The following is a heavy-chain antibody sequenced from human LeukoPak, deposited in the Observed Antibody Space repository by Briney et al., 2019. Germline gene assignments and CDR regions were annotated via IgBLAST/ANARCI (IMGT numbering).Heavy chain of an antibody. CDR1: GGSISSYY. V-gene: IGHV4-4*07. J-gene: IGHJ4*02. CDR2: IYTSGST. D-gene: IGHD6-13*01. CDR3: ARDFRSSSGGDFFDY. Sequence: SETLSLTCTVSGGSISSYYWSWIRQPAGKGLEWIGRIYTSGSTNYNPSLKSRVSMSVDTSKNQCTLKLSSVTAADTAVYYCARDFRSSSGGDFFDYWGQGTLVTVSS.